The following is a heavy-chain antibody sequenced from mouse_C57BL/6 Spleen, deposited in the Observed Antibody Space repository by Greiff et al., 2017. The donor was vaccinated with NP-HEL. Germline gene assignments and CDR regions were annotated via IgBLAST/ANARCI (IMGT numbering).Heavy chain of an antibody. CDR2: IWSGGST. V-gene: IGHV2-2*01. CDR1: GFSLTSYG. CDR3: ASTAYYAMDY. J-gene: IGHJ4*01. Sequence: VKLMESGPGLVQPSQSLSIPCTVSGFSLTSYGVHWVRQSPGTGLEWLGVIWSGGSTDYNAAFISRLSISKDNSKSQVFFKMNSLQADDTAIYYCASTAYYAMDYWGQGTSVTVSS.